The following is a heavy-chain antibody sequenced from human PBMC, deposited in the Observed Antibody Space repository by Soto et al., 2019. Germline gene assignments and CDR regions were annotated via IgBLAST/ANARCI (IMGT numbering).Heavy chain of an antibody. J-gene: IGHJ6*02. V-gene: IGHV1-46*01. Sequence: ASVKVSCKASGYTFTSYYMHWVRQAPGQGLEWMGIINPSGGSTSYAQKFQGRVTMTRDTSTSTVYMELSSLRSEDTAVYYCARGAAAGPSLFYYYYGMDVWGQGTTVTVSS. CDR3: ARGAAAGPSLFYYYYGMDV. D-gene: IGHD6-13*01. CDR2: INPSGGST. CDR1: GYTFTSYY.